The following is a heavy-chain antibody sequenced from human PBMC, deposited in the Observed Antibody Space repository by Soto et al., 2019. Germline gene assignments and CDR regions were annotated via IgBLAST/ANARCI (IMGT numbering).Heavy chain of an antibody. CDR1: GGSLSSGGYY. D-gene: IGHD5-18*01. V-gene: IGHV4-31*03. CDR3: ARAGATGMVSYIPWFDP. J-gene: IGHJ5*02. CDR2: IYYSGST. Sequence: PSETLSLTCTVSGGSLSSGGYYWSWIRQHPGKGLEWIGYIYYSGSTYYNPSLKSRVTISVDTSKNQFSLQLSSVTAADTAVYYCARAGATGMVSYIPWFDPLGQGTLVTFSS.